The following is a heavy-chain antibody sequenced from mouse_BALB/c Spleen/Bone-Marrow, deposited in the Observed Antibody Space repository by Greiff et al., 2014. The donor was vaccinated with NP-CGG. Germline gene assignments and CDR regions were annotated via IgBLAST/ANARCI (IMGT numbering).Heavy chain of an antibody. Sequence: EVKLVESGGGLVKPGGSLKLSCAASGFTFSDYYMCWIRQTPEKRLEWVATVSDGGNYTYYPDSVKGRFTISRDNAKNNLYLQMSSLKSEDTAMYYCVRSGGRYGAMDYWGQGTSVTVSS. D-gene: IGHD2-10*02. CDR2: VSDGGNYT. CDR3: VRSGGRYGAMDY. V-gene: IGHV5-4*02. J-gene: IGHJ4*01. CDR1: GFTFSDYY.